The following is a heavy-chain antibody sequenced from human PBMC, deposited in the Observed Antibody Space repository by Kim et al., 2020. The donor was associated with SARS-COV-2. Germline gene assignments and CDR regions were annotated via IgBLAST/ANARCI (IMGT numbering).Heavy chain of an antibody. CDR2: ISGDGGST. Sequence: GGSLRLSCAASGFTFDDYAMHWVRQAPGKGLEWVSLISGDGGSTYYADSVKGRFTISRDNSKNSLYLQMNSLRTEDTALYYCAKDLPDYDILTGYYKPPSWFDPWGQGTLVTVSS. J-gene: IGHJ5*02. CDR1: GFTFDDYA. CDR3: AKDLPDYDILTGYYKPPSWFDP. V-gene: IGHV3-43*02. D-gene: IGHD3-9*01.